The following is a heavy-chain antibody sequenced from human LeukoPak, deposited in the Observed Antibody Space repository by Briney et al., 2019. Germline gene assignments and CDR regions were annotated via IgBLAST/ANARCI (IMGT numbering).Heavy chain of an antibody. CDR3: ARASAYYYYMDV. J-gene: IGHJ6*03. CDR1: GGSISSSSYY. CDR2: IYCSGST. Sequence: PSETLSLTCTVSGGSISSSSYYWGWIRQPPGKGLEWIGSIYCSGSTYYNPSLKSRVTISVDTSKNQFSLKLSSVTAADTAVYYCARASAYYYYMDVWGKGTTVTVSS. V-gene: IGHV4-39*07.